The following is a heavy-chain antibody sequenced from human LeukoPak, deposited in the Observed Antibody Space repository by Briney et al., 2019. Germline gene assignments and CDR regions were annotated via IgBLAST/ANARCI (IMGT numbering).Heavy chain of an antibody. V-gene: IGHV4-61*09. CDR3: AVIAAAGPPSYYFDY. CDR2: IHTTGST. J-gene: IGHJ4*02. Sequence: PSETLSLTCTVSGGSINSGSYYWNWIRQSAGKGLEWIGHIHTTGSTNCNPSLKSRVTTSLDTSKNQFSLKLSSVTAADTAVYHCAVIAAAGPPSYYFDYWGQGTLVTVSS. D-gene: IGHD6-13*01. CDR1: GGSINSGSYY.